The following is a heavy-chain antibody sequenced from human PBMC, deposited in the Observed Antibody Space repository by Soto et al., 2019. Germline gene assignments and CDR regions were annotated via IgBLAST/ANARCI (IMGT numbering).Heavy chain of an antibody. CDR1: GFTFSSYA. Sequence: EVQLLESGGGLVQPGGSLRLSCAASGFTFSSYAMKWVRQAPGKGLEWVSLIGESGTPTYYADSVKGRFTISRDNSGNTLFLEMYSLRAEDTAVYYCARYIPGVRYYGMHVWGQEATVTVTS. J-gene: IGHJ6*02. V-gene: IGHV3-23*01. CDR3: ARYIPGVRYYGMHV. D-gene: IGHD2-2*01. CDR2: IGESGTPT.